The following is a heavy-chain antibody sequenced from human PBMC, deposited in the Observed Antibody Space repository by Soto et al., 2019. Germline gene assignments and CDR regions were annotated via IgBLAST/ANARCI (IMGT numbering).Heavy chain of an antibody. CDR3: ARDKLTGLFDY. J-gene: IGHJ4*02. CDR2: IHDSGST. Sequence: PSETLSLTCAVSGASIGTSNWWSWVRQSPGKGLEWIGEIHDSGSTKYNPSLKSRVTISVDTSKNQFSLKLTSVTAADTAVYYCARDKLTGLFDYWGQGTLVTVSS. CDR1: GASIGTSNW. V-gene: IGHV4-4*02. D-gene: IGHD2-8*02.